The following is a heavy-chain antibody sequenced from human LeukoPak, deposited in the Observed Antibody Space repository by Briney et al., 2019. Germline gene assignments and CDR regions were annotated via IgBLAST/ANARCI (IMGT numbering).Heavy chain of an antibody. V-gene: IGHV1-2*02. J-gene: IGHJ5*02. CDR2: INPNSGGT. CDR3: GRGIQSFDP. Sequence: GASVKVSCKASGYTFTGYYMRWVRQAPGQGLEWMGWINPNSGGTNYAQKFQDRVTMTRDTSMSAAYMEISRLTYDDTAVYYCGRGIQSFDPWGQGTLVTVSS. CDR1: GYTFTGYY.